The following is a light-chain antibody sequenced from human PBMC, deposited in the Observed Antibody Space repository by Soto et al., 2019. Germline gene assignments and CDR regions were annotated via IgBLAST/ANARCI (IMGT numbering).Light chain of an antibody. Sequence: EIVLTQSPATLSSFPGDRVTLSCGASQYINTRLAWYQHRPGRAPRLLIYQTSIRAAGIPARFSASGTGTDFTLTITDVQHEDFAVYYCHQRQSWPRTFGQGTKVDIK. CDR1: QYINTR. CDR2: QTS. CDR3: HQRQSWPRT. V-gene: IGKV3-11*01. J-gene: IGKJ1*01.